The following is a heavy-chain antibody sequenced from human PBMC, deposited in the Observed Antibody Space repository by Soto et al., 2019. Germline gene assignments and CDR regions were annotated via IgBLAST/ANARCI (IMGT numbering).Heavy chain of an antibody. CDR3: AIGAGRSSGTAVGSSYPWLDP. J-gene: IGHJ5*02. D-gene: IGHD6-25*01. CDR1: GGTFSNYA. Sequence: QVQLVQSGAEVKKPGSSVKVSCKASGGTFSNYAISWVRQAPGQGLEWMGGIIPIFGTANYAQKFQGRVTITADKSTSTAYMELSSLRSEDTAVYYCAIGAGRSSGTAVGSSYPWLDPWGQGTRVPVSS. CDR2: IIPIFGTA. V-gene: IGHV1-69*06.